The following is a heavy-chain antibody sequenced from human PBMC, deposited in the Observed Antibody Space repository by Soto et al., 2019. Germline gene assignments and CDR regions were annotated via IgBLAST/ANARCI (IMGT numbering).Heavy chain of an antibody. J-gene: IGHJ3*01. CDR3: AREDGYRGGDAFDV. CDR1: GFTFGPFW. V-gene: IGHV3-74*01. D-gene: IGHD5-12*01. CDR2: INSDGSTI. Sequence: GGSLRLSCAASGFTFGPFWMHWVRQAPGKGLVWLSHINSDGSTIVYADSVKGRFTISRDNAKNKLYLQMNSLRAEDTAVYYWAREDGYRGGDAFDVWGQGTMVT.